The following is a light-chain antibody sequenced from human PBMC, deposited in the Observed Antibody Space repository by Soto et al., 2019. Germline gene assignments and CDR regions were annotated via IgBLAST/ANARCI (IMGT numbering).Light chain of an antibody. J-gene: IGLJ2*01. CDR2: EVS. Sequence: QSALTQPPSASGSPGQSVTISCTGTSSDVGGYNYVSWYQQHPGKAPKLMIYEVSKRPSWVPDRFSGSKSGNTASLTVSGLQAEDEADYYCRSYAGSNTQFGGGTKLTVL. CDR3: RSYAGSNTQ. CDR1: SSDVGGYNY. V-gene: IGLV2-8*01.